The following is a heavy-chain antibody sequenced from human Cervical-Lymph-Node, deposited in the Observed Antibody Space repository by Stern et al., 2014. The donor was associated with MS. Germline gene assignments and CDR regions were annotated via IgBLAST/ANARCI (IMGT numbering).Heavy chain of an antibody. Sequence: QLVESGGGLVQPGRSLRLSCAASGFTFDDYAMHWVRQAPGKGLEWVSGISWNSVSIGYADSVKGRFTISRDNAKNSLYLQMNSLRAEDTALYYCAMIRGYSYGRQYYFDYWGQGTLVTVSS. CDR1: GFTFDDYA. V-gene: IGHV3-9*01. CDR2: ISWNSVSI. D-gene: IGHD5-18*01. CDR3: AMIRGYSYGRQYYFDY. J-gene: IGHJ4*02.